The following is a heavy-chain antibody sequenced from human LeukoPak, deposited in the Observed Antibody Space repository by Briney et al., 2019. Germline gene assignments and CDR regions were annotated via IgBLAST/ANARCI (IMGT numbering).Heavy chain of an antibody. CDR3: AGVGRVVPVAIENWFDP. CDR1: GGSISSSSYY. J-gene: IGHJ5*02. Sequence: SETLSLTCTVSGGSISSSSYYWGWLRQPLGKGLEWIGSIYYSWTTYYTPSLKRRVTISVDPSKNQFSLKLSSVTAADTAVYYCAGVGRVVPVAIENWFDPWGQGTLVTVSS. V-gene: IGHV4-39*07. CDR2: IYYSWTT. D-gene: IGHD2-2*01.